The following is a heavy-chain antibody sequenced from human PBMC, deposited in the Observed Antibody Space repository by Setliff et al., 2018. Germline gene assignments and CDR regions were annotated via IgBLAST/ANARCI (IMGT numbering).Heavy chain of an antibody. CDR2: INPSSGRT. D-gene: IGHD3-22*01. CDR1: GYTFTSHY. J-gene: IGHJ3*02. V-gene: IGHV1-46*01. Sequence: ASVKVSCKASGYTFTSHYMHCVRQAPGLGLEWMGTINPSSGRTSYAQKFQGRVTMTRDTSTSTVYMDMSNLRSEDTAVYYCARDVFPYHYEGAFDIWGQGTMVTVS. CDR3: ARDVFPYHYEGAFDI.